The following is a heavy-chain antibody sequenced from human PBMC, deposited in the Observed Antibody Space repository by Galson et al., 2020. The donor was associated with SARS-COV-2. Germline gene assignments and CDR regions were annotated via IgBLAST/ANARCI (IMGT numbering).Heavy chain of an antibody. CDR1: GFTFSSYA. V-gene: IGHV3-23*01. CDR3: AKRHRDSSGFDY. CDR2: ISGSGSAT. J-gene: IGHJ4*02. D-gene: IGHD3-22*01. Sequence: GESLKISCAASGFTFSSYAMNWLRQAPGKGLEWVSGISGSGSATYYAGSVKGRFTISRDNSQNTLYLKMNGLRAEDTAIYYCAKRHRDSSGFDYWGQGARVTVSS.